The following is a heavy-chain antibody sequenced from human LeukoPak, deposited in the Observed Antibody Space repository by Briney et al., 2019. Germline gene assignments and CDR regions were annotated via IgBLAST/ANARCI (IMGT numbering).Heavy chain of an antibody. J-gene: IGHJ6*03. V-gene: IGHV1-69*05. CDR1: GYTFTSYD. CDR3: ARSNYYDSSGYYHLGYYYYMDV. D-gene: IGHD3-22*01. CDR2: IIPIYGTP. Sequence: ASVKVSCKASGYTFTSYDISWVRQAPGQGLEWMGGIIPIYGTPNYAQKFQGRVTITTDESTSTAYMELSSLRSEDTAVYYCARSNYYDSSGYYHLGYYYYMDVWGKGTTVTVSS.